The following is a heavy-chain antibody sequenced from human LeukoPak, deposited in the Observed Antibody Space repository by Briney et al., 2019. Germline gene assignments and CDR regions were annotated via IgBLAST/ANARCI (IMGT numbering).Heavy chain of an antibody. CDR3: ARHLSGTTMSHYFDF. V-gene: IGHV4-39*01. CDR2: IHSSGNT. D-gene: IGHD1-1*01. J-gene: IGHJ4*02. Sequence: PSETLSLTCSVSGDSISSGRNYWGWIRQSPGKGLEWIASIHSSGNTHSNPSLKSRVSISVDTSKNQVSLKLYSVTASDAAIYYCARHLSGTTMSHYFDFWGQGTLVTVSS. CDR1: GDSISSGRNY.